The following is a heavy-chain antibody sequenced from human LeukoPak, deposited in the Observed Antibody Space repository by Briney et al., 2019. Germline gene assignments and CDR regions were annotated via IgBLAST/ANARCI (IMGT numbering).Heavy chain of an antibody. CDR1: GYTFTSYG. V-gene: IGHV1-18*01. D-gene: IGHD6-25*01. Sequence: ASVKVSCKASGYTFTSYGITWVRQAPGQGLEWMGWISGYSGNTNYAQKLQGRVTMTTDTSTSTVYMELRSLGSDDTAVYCCARGVKFRAANWFDLWGQGTLVTVSS. CDR2: ISGYSGNT. J-gene: IGHJ5*02. CDR3: ARGVKFRAANWFDL.